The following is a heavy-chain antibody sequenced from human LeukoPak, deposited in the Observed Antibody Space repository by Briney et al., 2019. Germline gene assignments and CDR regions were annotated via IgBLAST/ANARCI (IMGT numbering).Heavy chain of an antibody. D-gene: IGHD3-10*01. CDR1: GGSISSSGYY. CDR3: ARHGFGELLHPDY. CDR2: IYYSGST. Sequence: KPSETLSLTCTVSGGSISSSGYYWGWIRQPPGKGLEWIGSIYYSGSTYYNPSLKSRVTISVDTSKNQFSLKLSSVTAADTAVYYCARHGFGELLHPDYWGQGTLVTVSS. V-gene: IGHV4-39*01. J-gene: IGHJ4*02.